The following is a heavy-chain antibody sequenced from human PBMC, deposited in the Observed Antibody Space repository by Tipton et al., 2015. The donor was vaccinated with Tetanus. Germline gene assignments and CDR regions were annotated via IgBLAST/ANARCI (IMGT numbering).Heavy chain of an antibody. CDR2: IYYTGST. D-gene: IGHD2/OR15-2a*01. V-gene: IGHV4-30-4*08. J-gene: IGHJ4*02. Sequence: TLSLTCTVSGASSTSGDYYWAWIRQPPGKGPEWIGSIYYTGSTYYNPSLKSRVTISIDTSKNQFSLGLSSVTAADTAVYYCSSSPGNHYLAFFDYWGRGTLVTVSS. CDR1: GASSTSGDYY. CDR3: SSSPGNHYLAFFDY.